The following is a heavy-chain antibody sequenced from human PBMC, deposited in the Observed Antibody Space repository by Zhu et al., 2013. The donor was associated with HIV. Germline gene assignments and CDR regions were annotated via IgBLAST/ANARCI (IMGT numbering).Heavy chain of an antibody. V-gene: IGHV1-69*01. CDR2: IIPIFGTA. Sequence: QVLLVQSGAELKKPGTSVKVSCKASGGTISNYSITWVRQAPGQGLEWMGGIIPIFGTANYAQKFQGRVTITADESTSTAYMELSSLRSEDTAVYYCAILYDSSGLFDYWAREPWSPSPQ. CDR3: AILYDSSGLFDY. CDR1: GGTISNYS. D-gene: IGHD3-22*01. J-gene: IGHJ4*02.